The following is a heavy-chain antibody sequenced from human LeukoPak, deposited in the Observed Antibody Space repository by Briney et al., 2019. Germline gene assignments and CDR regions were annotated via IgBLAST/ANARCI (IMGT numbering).Heavy chain of an antibody. CDR2: INTNTGNP. J-gene: IGHJ4*02. V-gene: IGHV7-4-1*02. D-gene: IGHD1-26*01. CDR3: ARERPIVGATVRLGY. CDR1: GGTFSSYA. Sequence: ASVKVSCKASGGTFSSYAISWVRQAPGQGLEWMGWINTNTGNPTYAQGFTGRFVFSLDTSVSTAYLQISSLRAEDTAVYYCARERPIVGATVRLGYWGQGTLVTVSS.